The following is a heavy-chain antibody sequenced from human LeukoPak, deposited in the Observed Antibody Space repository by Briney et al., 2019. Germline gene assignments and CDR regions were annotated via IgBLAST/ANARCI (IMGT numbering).Heavy chain of an antibody. CDR1: GGSFSGYF. CDR2: MNNSGST. V-gene: IGHV4-34*01. D-gene: IGHD1-1*01. Sequence: SETLSLTCGVYGGSFSGYFLSWIRQPPGKGLEWIGEMNNSGSTNYNPSLKSRVTISVDTSKNHFSLKVTSVTAADTAVYYCARGRWNGDSEYWGQGTLVTVSS. CDR3: ARGRWNGDSEY. J-gene: IGHJ4*02.